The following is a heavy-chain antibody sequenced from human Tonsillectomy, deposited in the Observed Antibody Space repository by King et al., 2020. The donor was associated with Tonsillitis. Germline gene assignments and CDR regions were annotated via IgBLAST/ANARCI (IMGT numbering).Heavy chain of an antibody. CDR2: ISAYNGNT. Sequence: MQLVQSGAEVKKPGASVKVSCKASGYTFTSYGISWVRQAPGQGLEWMGWISAYNGNTNYVQKLQGRVTMTTDTSTSTAYMELRSLRSDDTAVYYCARSGYSYGYETVTYGMDVWGQGTTVTVSS. V-gene: IGHV1-18*04. J-gene: IGHJ6*02. CDR1: GYTFTSYG. CDR3: ARSGYSYGYETVTYGMDV. D-gene: IGHD5-18*01.